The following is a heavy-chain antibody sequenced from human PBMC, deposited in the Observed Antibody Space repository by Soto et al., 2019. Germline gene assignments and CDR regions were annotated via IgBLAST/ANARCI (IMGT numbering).Heavy chain of an antibody. CDR3: ATSYYDFWSGPAGGFDY. Sequence: ASVKVSCKTSGYDFIGYYINWVRQATGQGLEWMGWMNPNSGNTGYAQKFQGRVTMTRNTSISTAYMELSSLRSEDTAVYYCATSYYDFWSGPAGGFDYWGQGTLVTVSS. CDR2: MNPNSGNT. CDR1: GYDFIGYY. D-gene: IGHD3-3*01. J-gene: IGHJ4*02. V-gene: IGHV1-8*02.